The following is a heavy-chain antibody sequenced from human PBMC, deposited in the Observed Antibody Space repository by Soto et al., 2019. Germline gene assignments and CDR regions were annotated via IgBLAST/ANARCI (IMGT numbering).Heavy chain of an antibody. CDR3: ARDFVGYCSGGSCYRHLDY. D-gene: IGHD2-15*01. Sequence: GGSLRLSCAASGFTVSSNYMSWVRQAPGKGLEWVSVIYSGGSTYYADSVKGRFTISRDNSKNTLYLQMNSLRAEDTAVYYCARDFVGYCSGGSCYRHLDYWGQGTLVTVSS. J-gene: IGHJ4*02. CDR2: IYSGGST. CDR1: GFTVSSNY. V-gene: IGHV3-66*01.